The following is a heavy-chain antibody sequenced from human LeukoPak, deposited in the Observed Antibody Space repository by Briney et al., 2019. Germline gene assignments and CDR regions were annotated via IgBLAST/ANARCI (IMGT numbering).Heavy chain of an antibody. D-gene: IGHD2-15*01. Sequence: GGSLRLSCAASGFTFSSCWMHWVRQTPGKGLEWVSAISGSGGSTYYADSVKGRFTISRDNSKNTLYLQMNSLRAEDTAVYYCAKPRREVAVLGWFDPWGQGTLVTVSS. J-gene: IGHJ5*02. CDR3: AKPRREVAVLGWFDP. CDR1: GFTFSSCW. V-gene: IGHV3-23*01. CDR2: ISGSGGST.